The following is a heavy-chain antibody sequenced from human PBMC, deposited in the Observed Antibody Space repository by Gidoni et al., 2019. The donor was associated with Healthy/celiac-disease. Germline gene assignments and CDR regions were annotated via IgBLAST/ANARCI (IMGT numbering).Heavy chain of an antibody. D-gene: IGHD4-17*01. J-gene: IGHJ5*02. CDR2: IRGSGGST. CDR1: GFSFSSYA. V-gene: IGHV3-23*01. CDR3: AKAAGDYFSVNWFDP. Sequence: EVQLLESGGGLVQPGGSLLLSCAASGFSFSSYAMSWVRQAPGKGLEWVSAIRGSGGSTYYADSVKGRFTISRDNSKNTLYLQMNSLRAEDTAVYYCAKAAGDYFSVNWFDPWGQGTLVTVSS.